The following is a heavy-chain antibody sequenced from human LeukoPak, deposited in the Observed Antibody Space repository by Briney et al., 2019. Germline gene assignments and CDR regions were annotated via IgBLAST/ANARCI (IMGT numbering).Heavy chain of an antibody. CDR1: DYSISSAYY. CDR2: IYHSGST. CDR3: ARDQAYCGGDCYFDF. V-gene: IGHV4-38-2*02. D-gene: IGHD2-21*02. J-gene: IGHJ4*02. Sequence: PSETLSVTCAVSDYSISSAYYWGWIRQPPGKGLEWIGSIYHSGSTDYNPSLKSRVTISVDTSKNQFSLKLRSVTAADTAVYYCARDQAYCGGDCYFDFWGQGTLVTVSS.